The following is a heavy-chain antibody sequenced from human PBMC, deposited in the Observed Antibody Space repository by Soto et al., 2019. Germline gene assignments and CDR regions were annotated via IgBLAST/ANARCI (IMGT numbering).Heavy chain of an antibody. CDR2: IYWDDDK. CDR1: GFSLSTSGVG. V-gene: IGHV2-5*02. Sequence: QITLKESGPTLVKPTQTLTLTCTFSGFSLSTSGVGVGWIRQPTGKALECLALIYWDDDKRYSPSLKSRLTITKDTSKNQVVLTMTNMDPVDTATYYCAHRTLGDNWFDPWGQGTLVTVSS. J-gene: IGHJ5*02. CDR3: AHRTLGDNWFDP.